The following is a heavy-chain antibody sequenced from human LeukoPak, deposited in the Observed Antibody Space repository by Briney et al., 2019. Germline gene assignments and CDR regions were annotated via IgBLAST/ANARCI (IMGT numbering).Heavy chain of an antibody. CDR3: AREYDYSNYVGYYYYYYGMDV. CDR2: ISSSSSYI. D-gene: IGHD4-11*01. CDR1: GFTFSSYS. Sequence: PGGCLRLSCAASGFTFSSYSMNWVRQAPGKGLEWVSSISSSSSYIYYAASVKGRFTISRDNAKNSLYLQMNSLRAEDTAVYYCAREYDYSNYVGYYYYYYGMDVWGQGTTVTVSS. J-gene: IGHJ6*02. V-gene: IGHV3-21*01.